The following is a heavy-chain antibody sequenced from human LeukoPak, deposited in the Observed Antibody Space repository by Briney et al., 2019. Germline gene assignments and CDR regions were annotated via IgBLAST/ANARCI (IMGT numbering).Heavy chain of an antibody. Sequence: GGSLRLSCAASGFTFSSYWMHWVRQAPGKGLVWVSRINGDGSTTSYADSVKGRFTISRDNAKNTLYLQMNSLRAEDTAVYYCARRSVTAAEIDYWGQGTLVPSPQ. D-gene: IGHD2-21*02. CDR1: GFTFSSYW. J-gene: IGHJ4*02. V-gene: IGHV3-74*01. CDR3: ARRSVTAAEIDY. CDR2: INGDGSTT.